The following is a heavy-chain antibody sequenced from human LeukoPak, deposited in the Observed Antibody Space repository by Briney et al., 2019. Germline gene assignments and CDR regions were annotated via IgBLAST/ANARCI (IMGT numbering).Heavy chain of an antibody. CDR1: GGSISSSSYY. V-gene: IGHV4-39*07. J-gene: IGHJ4*02. CDR3: ATAGYYDFWSGYSLDY. CDR2: IYYSGST. Sequence: SETLSLTCTVSGGSISSSSYYWGWIRQPPGKGLEWIGSIYYSGSTYYNPSLKGRVTISVDRSKNQFSLKLSSVTAADTAVYYCATAGYYDFWSGYSLDYWGQGTLVTVSS. D-gene: IGHD3-3*01.